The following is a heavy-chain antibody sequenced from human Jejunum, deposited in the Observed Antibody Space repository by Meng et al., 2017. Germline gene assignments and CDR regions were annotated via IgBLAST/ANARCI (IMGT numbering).Heavy chain of an antibody. J-gene: IGHJ4*02. CDR3: ARDPAGFYFFDY. CDR1: GFTFSNYE. V-gene: IGHV3-48*03. D-gene: IGHD1-14*01. Sequence: GESLKISCAASGFTFSNYEMNWVRQVPGKGLEWVAHISSSGSTIYYGDSVKGRFTISRDNAKNSLYLQMNSLRAEDTAVYYCARDPAGFYFFDYWGQGTLVTVSS. CDR2: ISSSGSTI.